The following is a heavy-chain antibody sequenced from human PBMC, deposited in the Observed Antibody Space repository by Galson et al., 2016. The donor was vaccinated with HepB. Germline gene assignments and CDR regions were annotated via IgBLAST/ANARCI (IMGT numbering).Heavy chain of an antibody. J-gene: IGHJ6*03. CDR3: ARDVKSWFESGYGYSYYYYMDV. CDR1: GFTFSTYG. CDR2: LWYDGSNK. Sequence: SLRLSCAASGFTFSTYGMHWVRQAPGKGLEWVAVLWYDGSNKYYADSVKGRFTISRDNSNSTLYLQMNSLRAEDTAVYYCARDVKSWFESGYGYSYYYYMDVWGKGTTVTVSS. D-gene: IGHD5-18*01. V-gene: IGHV3-33*01.